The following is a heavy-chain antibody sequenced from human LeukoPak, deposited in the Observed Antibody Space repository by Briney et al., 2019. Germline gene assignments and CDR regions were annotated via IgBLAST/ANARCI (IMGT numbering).Heavy chain of an antibody. V-gene: IGHV4-34*01. CDR3: ARTYDFWSGYYRRYYYYYMDV. CDR1: GGSFSGYY. D-gene: IGHD3-3*01. CDR2: INHSGST. Sequence: PSETLSLTCAVYGGSFSGYYWSWIPQPPGKGLEWIGEINHSGSTNYNPSHKSRVTISVDTSKNQFSLKLSSVTAADTAVYYCARTYDFWSGYYRRYYYYYMDVWGKGTTVTVSS. J-gene: IGHJ6*03.